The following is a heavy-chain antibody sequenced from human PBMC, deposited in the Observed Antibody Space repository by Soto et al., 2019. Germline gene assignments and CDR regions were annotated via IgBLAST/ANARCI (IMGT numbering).Heavy chain of an antibody. Sequence: EVQLVESGGGLVQPGGSLRLSCAASGFTFSTYSMNWVRQAPGKGLEWVSYISSSSSTIYYADSVKGRFTVSRDNAKNPLYQQMNSLRDEDTAVYFCARGTLGGGGYWGQGTLVTVSS. V-gene: IGHV3-48*02. J-gene: IGHJ4*02. CDR3: ARGTLGGGGY. D-gene: IGHD1-26*01. CDR1: GFTFSTYS. CDR2: ISSSSSTI.